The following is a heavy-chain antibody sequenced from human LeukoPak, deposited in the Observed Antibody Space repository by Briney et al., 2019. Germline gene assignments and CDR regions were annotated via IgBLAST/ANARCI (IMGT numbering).Heavy chain of an antibody. CDR2: INPNSGGT. Sequence: ASVKVSCKASGYTFTGYYMHWVRQAPGQGLEWMGWINPNSGGTNYAQKLQGRVTMTTDTSTSTAYMELRSLRSDDTAVYYCAREYYYDSSGYNIDYWGQGTLVTVSS. D-gene: IGHD3-22*01. CDR1: GYTFTGYY. V-gene: IGHV1-2*02. CDR3: AREYYYDSSGYNIDY. J-gene: IGHJ4*02.